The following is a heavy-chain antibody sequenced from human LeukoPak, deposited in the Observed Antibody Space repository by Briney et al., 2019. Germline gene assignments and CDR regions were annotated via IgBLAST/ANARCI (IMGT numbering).Heavy chain of an antibody. Sequence: PSETLSLTCTVSGGSIGSSSYYWGWIRQPPGKGLEWIGSIYYSGSTYYNPSLKSRVTISVDTSKNQFSLKLSSVTAADTAVYYCARRDIVATTLDYWGQGTLVTVSS. V-gene: IGHV4-39*01. D-gene: IGHD5-12*01. CDR3: ARRDIVATTLDY. CDR2: IYYSGST. CDR1: GGSIGSSSYY. J-gene: IGHJ4*02.